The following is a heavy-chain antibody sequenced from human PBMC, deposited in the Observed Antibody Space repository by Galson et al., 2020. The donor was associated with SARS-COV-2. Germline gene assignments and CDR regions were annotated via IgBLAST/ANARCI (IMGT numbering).Heavy chain of an antibody. Sequence: ETSETLSLTCTLSGDSISAYYWSWIRQTPGKGLEWIGYINYRGTTKYNPLLKSRVTISVDSSRTQFSLKMTSVTAADTALYYCVRHPIEVAEFDYWGQGILVTVSS. CDR1: GDSISAYY. V-gene: IGHV4-59*08. CDR3: VRHPIEVAEFDY. D-gene: IGHD6-19*01. J-gene: IGHJ4*02. CDR2: INYRGTT.